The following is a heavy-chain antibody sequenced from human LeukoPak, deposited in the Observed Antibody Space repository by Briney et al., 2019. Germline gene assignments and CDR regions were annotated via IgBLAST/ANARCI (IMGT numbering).Heavy chain of an antibody. CDR2: ISSSSSYI. Sequence: GESLRLSCAASGFTFSSYSMNWVRQAPGKGLEWVSSISSSSSYIYYAASVKGRFTISRDNAKNSLYLQMTSLRAEDTAVYYCAREEAIGSSWYHTYYFDYWGQGTLVTVSS. V-gene: IGHV3-21*01. J-gene: IGHJ4*02. CDR1: GFTFSSYS. CDR3: AREEAIGSSWYHTYYFDY. D-gene: IGHD6-13*01.